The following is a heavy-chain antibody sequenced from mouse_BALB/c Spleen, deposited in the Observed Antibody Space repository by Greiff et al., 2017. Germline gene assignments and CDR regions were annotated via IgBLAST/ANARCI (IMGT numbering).Heavy chain of an antibody. D-gene: IGHD2-1*01. Sequence: VQLQQSGAELVMPGASVKMSCKASGYTFTDYWMHWVKQRPGQGLEWIGAIDTSDSYTSYNQKFKGKATLTVDESSSTAYMQLSSLTSEDSAVYYCARGYYGNYYAMDYWGQGTSVTVSS. CDR3: ARGYYGNYYAMDY. CDR2: IDTSDSYT. J-gene: IGHJ4*01. CDR1: GYTFTDYW. V-gene: IGHV1-69*01.